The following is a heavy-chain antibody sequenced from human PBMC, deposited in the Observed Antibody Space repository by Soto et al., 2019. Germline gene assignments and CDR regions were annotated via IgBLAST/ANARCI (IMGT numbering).Heavy chain of an antibody. CDR3: ARDLGPITIFGVVHNWLDP. Sequence: ASVKVSCKASGYTFTSYGISWVRQAPGQGLEWMGWISAYNGNTNYAQKLQGRVTMTTDTSTSTAYMELRSLRSDDTAVYYCARDLGPITIFGVVHNWLDPWGQGTLVIVSP. V-gene: IGHV1-18*04. CDR1: GYTFTSYG. J-gene: IGHJ5*02. CDR2: ISAYNGNT. D-gene: IGHD3-3*01.